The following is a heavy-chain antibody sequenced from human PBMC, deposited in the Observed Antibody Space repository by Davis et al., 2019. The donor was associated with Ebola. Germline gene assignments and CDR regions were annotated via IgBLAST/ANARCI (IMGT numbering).Heavy chain of an antibody. CDR1: GFTFNSYA. J-gene: IGHJ2*01. CDR2: ISASGTNT. V-gene: IGHV3-23*01. Sequence: GGSLRLSCAASGFTFNSYAMSWVRLAPGKGLEWVSSISASGTNTHYTDSVKDRVTISRDNSRNTLYLQMNSLKIEDTTVYYCTTLSTVTTMYFDLWGRGTLVTVSS. CDR3: TTLSTVTTMYFDL. D-gene: IGHD4-17*01.